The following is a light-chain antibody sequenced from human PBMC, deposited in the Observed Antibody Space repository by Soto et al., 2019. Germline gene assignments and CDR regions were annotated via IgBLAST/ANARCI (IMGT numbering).Light chain of an antibody. J-gene: IGKJ1*01. V-gene: IGKV3-20*01. Sequence: EIVLTQSAGTLSLSPGERATLSCRASQTVSGSYLAWFQQKPGQAPRLLIYDASSRAAGVPDRFSGSGSGTDFSLTINRLEPEDFTVYYCQHYGSSPWTFGQGTKMEIK. CDR3: QHYGSSPWT. CDR1: QTVSGSY. CDR2: DAS.